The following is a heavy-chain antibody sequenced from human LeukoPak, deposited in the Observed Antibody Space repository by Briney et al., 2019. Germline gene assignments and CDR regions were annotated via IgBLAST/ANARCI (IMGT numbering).Heavy chain of an antibody. V-gene: IGHV4-59*08. CDR1: GASISSYY. CDR2: IYYSERP. D-gene: IGHD1-1*01. Sequence: SETLSLTCTVSGASISSYYWSWIRQPPGKGLEWIGYIYYSERPNYNPSLKSRVTISVDTSKNQFSLKLSSVTAADTAVYYCARRNDASDAFDIWGQGTMVTVSS. J-gene: IGHJ3*02. CDR3: ARRNDASDAFDI.